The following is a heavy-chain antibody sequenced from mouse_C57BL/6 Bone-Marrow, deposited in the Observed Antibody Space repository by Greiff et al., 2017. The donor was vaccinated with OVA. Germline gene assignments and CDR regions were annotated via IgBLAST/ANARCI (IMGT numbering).Heavy chain of an antibody. D-gene: IGHD2-4*01. J-gene: IGHJ3*01. Sequence: ESGPGLVKPSQSLSLTCSVTGYSITSGYYWNWIRQFPGTKLEWMGYISYDGSNNYNPSLKNRISITRDTSKNQFFLKLNSVTTEDTATYYCARGDYDSFFAYWGQGTLVTVSA. CDR3: ARGDYDSFFAY. V-gene: IGHV3-6*01. CDR2: ISYDGSN. CDR1: GYSITSGYY.